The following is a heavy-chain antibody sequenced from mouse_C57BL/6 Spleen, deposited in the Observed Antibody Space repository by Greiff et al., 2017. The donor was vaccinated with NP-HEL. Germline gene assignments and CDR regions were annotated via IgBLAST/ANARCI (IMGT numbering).Heavy chain of an antibody. J-gene: IGHJ4*01. CDR2: IYPGDGDT. V-gene: IGHV1-82*01. CDR3: AGSSYDAMDY. CDR1: GYAFSSSW. Sequence: QVQLKQSGPELVKPGASVKISCKASGYAFSSSWMNWVKQRPGKGLEWIGRIYPGDGDTNYNGKFKGKATLTADKSSSTAYMQLSSLTSEDSAVYFCAGSSYDAMDYWGQGTSVTVSS. D-gene: IGHD1-1*01.